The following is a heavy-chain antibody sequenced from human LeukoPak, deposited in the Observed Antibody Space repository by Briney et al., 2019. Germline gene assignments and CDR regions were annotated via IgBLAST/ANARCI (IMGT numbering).Heavy chain of an antibody. V-gene: IGHV4-4*07. D-gene: IGHD6-13*01. Sequence: SETLSLTCTVSGGSISSYYWTWIRQPAGKGLEWIGRIYSSGSTKSNPSLKSRVTMSVDTSKNQFSLRLSSVTAADTAVYYCAGALNRNTYSSRWYDAFDVWGQGTTVTVSS. CDR1: GGSISSYY. CDR2: IYSSGST. CDR3: AGALNRNTYSSRWYDAFDV. J-gene: IGHJ3*01.